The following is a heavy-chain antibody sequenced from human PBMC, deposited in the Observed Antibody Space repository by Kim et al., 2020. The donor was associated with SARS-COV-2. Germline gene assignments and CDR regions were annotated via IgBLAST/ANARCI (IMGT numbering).Heavy chain of an antibody. Sequence: ASVKVSCKASGYTFTGYYMHWVRQAPGQGLEWMGRINPNSGGTNYAQKFQGRVTMTRDTSISIAYMELSRLRSDDTAVYYCARVGNPITYYDILTGYGGWFDPWGQGTLVTVSS. CDR2: INPNSGGT. D-gene: IGHD3-9*01. J-gene: IGHJ5*02. CDR3: ARVGNPITYYDILTGYGGWFDP. V-gene: IGHV1-2*06. CDR1: GYTFTGYY.